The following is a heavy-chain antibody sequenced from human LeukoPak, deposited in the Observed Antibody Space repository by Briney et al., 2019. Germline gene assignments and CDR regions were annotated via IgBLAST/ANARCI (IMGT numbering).Heavy chain of an antibody. CDR1: GGSISSYY. V-gene: IGHV4-59*08. CDR3: VRRGKVIAAAASWYFDL. CDR2: IYYSGST. J-gene: IGHJ2*01. Sequence: SETLSLTCTVSGGSISSYYWSWIRQPPGQGLEWIGYIYYSGSTNYNPSLKSRVTISVDTSKNQFSLKLSPVTAADTAVYYCVRRGKVIAAAASWYFDLWGRGTLVTVSS. D-gene: IGHD6-13*01.